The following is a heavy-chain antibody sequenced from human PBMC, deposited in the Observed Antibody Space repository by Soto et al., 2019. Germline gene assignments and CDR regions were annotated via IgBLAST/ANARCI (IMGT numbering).Heavy chain of an antibody. CDR2: INHSGST. CDR1: GGSFSDYY. Sequence: KPSETLSLTCAVYGGSFSDYYWSWIRQPPGKGLEWIGEINHSGSTNYIPSLKSRVTISVDTSKNQFSLKLTSVTAADTAVYFCARGRAAAGTEGWFDPWGQGTLVTVSS. V-gene: IGHV4-34*01. J-gene: IGHJ5*02. D-gene: IGHD6-13*01. CDR3: ARGRAAAGTEGWFDP.